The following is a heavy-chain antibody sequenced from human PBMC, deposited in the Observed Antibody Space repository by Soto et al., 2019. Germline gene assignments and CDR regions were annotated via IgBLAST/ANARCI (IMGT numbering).Heavy chain of an antibody. CDR1: GFSLSTSGVG. CDR2: LYWDDDN. J-gene: IGHJ4*02. CDR3: AHGSGWLFDY. Sequence: QITLKESGPTLVKPTQTLTLTCTFSGFSLSTSGVGVGWIRQPPGKALEWLALLYWDDDNRYSPSLRSRLTLNKDTYKNQVVITMTTMEPVDKATSYCAHGSGWLFDYWGQGTLVTVSS. D-gene: IGHD6-19*01. V-gene: IGHV2-5*02.